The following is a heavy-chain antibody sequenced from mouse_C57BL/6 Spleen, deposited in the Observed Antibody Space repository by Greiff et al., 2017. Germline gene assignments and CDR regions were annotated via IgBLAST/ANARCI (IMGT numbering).Heavy chain of an antibody. Sequence: QVQLQQPGAELVRPGSSVKLSCKASGYTFTSYWMDWVKQRPGQGLEWIGNIYPSDSETHYNQKFKDKATLTVDKSSSTAYMQLSSLTSEDSAVYYCARDLYYGSSPAWFAYWGQGTLVTVSA. D-gene: IGHD1-1*01. V-gene: IGHV1-61*01. J-gene: IGHJ3*01. CDR1: GYTFTSYW. CDR2: IYPSDSET. CDR3: ARDLYYGSSPAWFAY.